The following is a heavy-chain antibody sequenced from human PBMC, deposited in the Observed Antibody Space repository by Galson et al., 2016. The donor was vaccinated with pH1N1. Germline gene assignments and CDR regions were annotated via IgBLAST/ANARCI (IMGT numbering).Heavy chain of an antibody. CDR3: AYRGYCSGGSCYAFDS. Sequence: SVKVSCKASGDTFSSYYMHWVRQAPGQGLEWMGIINPSGGSTRYAEKFQGRVTMTRDTPTSTVYMELSSLRSDDTAVYYCAYRGYCSGGSCYAFDSWGQGKMVTVSS. CDR2: INPSGGST. J-gene: IGHJ3*02. CDR1: GDTFSSYY. V-gene: IGHV1-46*01. D-gene: IGHD2-15*01.